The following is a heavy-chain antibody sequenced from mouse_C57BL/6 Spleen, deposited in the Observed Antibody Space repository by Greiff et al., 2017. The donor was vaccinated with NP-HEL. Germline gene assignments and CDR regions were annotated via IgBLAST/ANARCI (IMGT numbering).Heavy chain of an antibody. CDR1: GFNIKNTY. CDR2: IGPANGNT. D-gene: IGHD4-1*01. V-gene: IGHV14-3*01. CDR3: ARSNLSWFAY. J-gene: IGHJ3*01. Sequence: VQLQQSVAELVRPGASVKLSCTASGFNIKNTYMHWVKQRPEQGLEWIGGIGPANGNTKYAPKFQGKATITADTSANTAYQQLSGLATEDTAIYYCARSNLSWFAYWGQGTLVTVSA.